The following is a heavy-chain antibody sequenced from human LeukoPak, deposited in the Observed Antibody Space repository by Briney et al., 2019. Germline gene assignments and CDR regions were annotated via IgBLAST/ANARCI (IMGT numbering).Heavy chain of an antibody. J-gene: IGHJ5*02. CDR1: GFTFSSYS. CDR3: ARDGAPGTGYSSGLYEIPHRWFDP. D-gene: IGHD6-19*01. V-gene: IGHV3-21*01. Sequence: GGSLRLSCAASGFTFSSYSMNWVRQAPGKGLEWVSSISSSSSYIYYAYSVNVRFTISRENGKNSLYLQMNRLRAEDTAVYYCARDGAPGTGYSSGLYEIPHRWFDPWGQGTLVTVSS. CDR2: ISSSSSYI.